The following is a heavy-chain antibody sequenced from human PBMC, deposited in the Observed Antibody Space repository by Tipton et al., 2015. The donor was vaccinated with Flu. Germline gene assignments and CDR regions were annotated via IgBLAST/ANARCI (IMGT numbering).Heavy chain of an antibody. D-gene: IGHD3-10*01. CDR3: AIKEGYSGSPYLV. CDR2: ISSSSTYI. V-gene: IGHV3-21*01. J-gene: IGHJ4*02. Sequence: SLRLSCAASGFTLSSYSMNWVRQAPGKGLEWLSSISSSSTYIFYADSVKGRFTISRDNAKNSLYLQMNSLRAEDTAMYYCAIKEGYSGSPYLVWGQGTLVTVSS. CDR1: GFTLSSYS.